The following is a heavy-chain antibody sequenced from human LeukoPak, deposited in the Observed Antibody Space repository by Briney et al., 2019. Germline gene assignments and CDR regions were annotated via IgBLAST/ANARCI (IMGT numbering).Heavy chain of an antibody. D-gene: IGHD3-16*01. CDR1: GDSVSSNSAA. Sequence: SQTLSLTCAISGDSVSSNSAAWNWIRQSPSRGLEWLGRTYYRSKWYNDYAVSVKSRITINPDTSKNQFSLQLNSVTPEDTAVYYCASGGLEWGTSGFDYWGQGTLVTVSS. J-gene: IGHJ4*02. V-gene: IGHV6-1*01. CDR3: ASGGLEWGTSGFDY. CDR2: TYYRSKWYN.